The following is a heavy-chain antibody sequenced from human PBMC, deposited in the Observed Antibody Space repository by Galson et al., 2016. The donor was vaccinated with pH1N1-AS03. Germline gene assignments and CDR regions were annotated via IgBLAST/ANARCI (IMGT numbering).Heavy chain of an antibody. CDR3: ARDAPPPGDSDSSGIFDH. CDR1: GFTFSIYG. CDR2: ISYDGNNK. J-gene: IGHJ4*02. Sequence: SLRLSCAASGFTFSIYGIHWVRQAPGKGLEWVAVISYDGNNKYYADSVKGRFTISRDNSNNRLYLQMNTLRSEDTAVYYCARDAPPPGDSDSSGIFDHWGQGTLVTVS. D-gene: IGHD3-22*01. V-gene: IGHV3-30*03.